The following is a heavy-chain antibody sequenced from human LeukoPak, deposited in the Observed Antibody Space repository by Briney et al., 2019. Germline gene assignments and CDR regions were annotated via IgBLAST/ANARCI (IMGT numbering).Heavy chain of an antibody. V-gene: IGHV3-23*01. J-gene: IGHJ4*02. D-gene: IGHD2-2*02. CDR1: GFTFSSYA. CDR3: AKDIVVVPAAIPFNLGY. CDR2: ISGSGGST. Sequence: GGSLRLSCAASGFTFSSYAMSWVRQAPGKGLEWVSAISGSGGSTYYADSVKGRFTISRDNSKNTLYLQMNSLRAEDTAVYYCAKDIVVVPAAIPFNLGYWCQGTLVTVSS.